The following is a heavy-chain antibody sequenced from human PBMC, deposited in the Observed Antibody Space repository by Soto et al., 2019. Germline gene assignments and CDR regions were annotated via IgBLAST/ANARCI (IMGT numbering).Heavy chain of an antibody. CDR3: ARTYSGYDKSFDY. D-gene: IGHD5-12*01. Sequence: ASVKVSCKASGYTFTGYYMHWVRQAPGQGLEWMGWINLNSGGTNYAQKFQGWVTMTRDTSISTAYMELSRLRSDDTAVYYCARTYSGYDKSFDYWGQGTLVTVSS. V-gene: IGHV1-2*04. CDR1: GYTFTGYY. J-gene: IGHJ4*02. CDR2: INLNSGGT.